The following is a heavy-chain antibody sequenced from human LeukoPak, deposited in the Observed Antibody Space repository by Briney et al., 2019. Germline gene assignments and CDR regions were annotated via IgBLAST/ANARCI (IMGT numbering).Heavy chain of an antibody. CDR3: TRDGIGPHDF. Sequence: GGSLRLSCAASGFTFSDYYMSWIRQAPGKGLEWVSYISSSGSTIYYADSVKGRFTIFRDNAQNSLYLQMDSLRGEDTAVYYCTRDGIGPHDFWGQGTLVTVSS. V-gene: IGHV3-11*04. J-gene: IGHJ4*02. CDR1: GFTFSDYY. CDR2: ISSSGSTI.